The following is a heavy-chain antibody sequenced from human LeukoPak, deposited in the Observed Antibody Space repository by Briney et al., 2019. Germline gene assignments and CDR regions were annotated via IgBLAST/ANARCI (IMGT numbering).Heavy chain of an antibody. Sequence: GASVKVSCKASGYTFTSYDINWVRQATGQGLEWMGWMNPNSGNTGYAQKFQGRVTMTRNTAISTVYMELSDLRSEDTAVYYCARLPDYYGSGSYNHWGQGTLVTVSS. CDR2: MNPNSGNT. D-gene: IGHD3-10*01. CDR1: GYTFTSYD. CDR3: ARLPDYYGSGSYNH. V-gene: IGHV1-8*01. J-gene: IGHJ5*02.